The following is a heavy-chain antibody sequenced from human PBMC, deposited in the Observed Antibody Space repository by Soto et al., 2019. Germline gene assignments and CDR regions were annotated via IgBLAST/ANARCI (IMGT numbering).Heavy chain of an antibody. J-gene: IGHJ5*02. D-gene: IGHD4-17*01. CDR3: ARDMEGDYENFNWFDP. Sequence: GGSLRLSCAASGFTFSSYSMNWVRQAPGKGLEWVSYISSSSSTIYYADSVKGRFTISRDNANNSLYLQMNSLRAEDTAVYYCARDMEGDYENFNWFDPWGQGTLATVSS. CDR1: GFTFSSYS. V-gene: IGHV3-48*01. CDR2: ISSSSSTI.